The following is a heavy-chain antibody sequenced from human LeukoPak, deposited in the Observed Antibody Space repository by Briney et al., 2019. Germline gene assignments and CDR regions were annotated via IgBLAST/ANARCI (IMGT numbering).Heavy chain of an antibody. J-gene: IGHJ4*02. D-gene: IGHD1-26*01. V-gene: IGHV4-59*08. Sequence: SETLSLTCTVSGGSISSYYWSWIRQPPGKGLEWIGYIYYSGSTKYNPSLKSRVTISVDTSKNQFSLKLSSVTAADTAVYYCARHLQKWGWDYWGQGTLVTVSS. CDR1: GGSISSYY. CDR3: ARHLQKWGWDY. CDR2: IYYSGST.